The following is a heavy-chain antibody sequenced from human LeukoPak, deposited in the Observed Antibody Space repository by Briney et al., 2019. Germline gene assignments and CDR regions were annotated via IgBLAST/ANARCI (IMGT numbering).Heavy chain of an antibody. CDR3: ATVVFGMVREGNWFDP. D-gene: IGHD3-10*01. J-gene: IGHJ5*02. Sequence: VKVSCKVSGYTLTELSMHWVRQAPGKGLEWMGGFDPEDGETIYAQKFQGRVTMTEDTSTDAAYMELSSLRSEDTAVYYCATVVFGMVREGNWFDPWGQGTLVTVSS. V-gene: IGHV1-24*01. CDR2: FDPEDGET. CDR1: GYTLTELS.